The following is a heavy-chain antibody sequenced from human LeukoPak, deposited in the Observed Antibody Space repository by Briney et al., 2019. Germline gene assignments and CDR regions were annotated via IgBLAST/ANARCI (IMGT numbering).Heavy chain of an antibody. CDR1: GGSFSGYY. CDR2: INHSGST. J-gene: IGHJ4*02. CDR3: ARHYGGLDY. D-gene: IGHD4/OR15-4a*01. Sequence: SETLSLTCAVYGGSFSGYYWSWIRQPPGKGLEWIGEINHSGSTNYNPSLKSRVAISVDTSKNQFSLKLSSVTAADTAVYYCARHYGGLDYWGQGTLVTVSS. V-gene: IGHV4-34*01.